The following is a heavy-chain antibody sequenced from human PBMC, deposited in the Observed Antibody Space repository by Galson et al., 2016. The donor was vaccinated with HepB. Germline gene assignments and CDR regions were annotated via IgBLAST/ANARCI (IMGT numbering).Heavy chain of an antibody. V-gene: IGHV1-18*01. CDR1: GYTFTSYG. D-gene: IGHD2-2*01. Sequence: SVKVSCKASGYTFTSYGISWVRQAPGQGLEWMGWISAYNGNANYAQKLQGRVTMTTDTSTSTAYMELRSLRSDDTAVYYCASGLCSSTSCYTFWDYYYYGMDGWGKRTTVTVSS. J-gene: IGHJ6*04. CDR2: ISAYNGNA. CDR3: ASGLCSSTSCYTFWDYYYYGMDG.